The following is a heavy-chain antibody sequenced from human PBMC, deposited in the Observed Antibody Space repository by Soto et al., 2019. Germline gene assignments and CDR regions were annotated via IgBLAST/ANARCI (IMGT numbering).Heavy chain of an antibody. D-gene: IGHD3-3*01. CDR2: INPSGGST. CDR3: AIVITIFGVVRNLFDP. V-gene: IGHV1-46*01. J-gene: IGHJ5*02. Sequence: ASVKVSCKASGYTFTSYYMHWVRQAPGQGLEWMGIINPSGGSTSYAQKFQGRVTMTRDTSTSTVYMELSSLRSEDTAVYYCAIVITIFGVVRNLFDPWGQGTLVTVSS. CDR1: GYTFTSYY.